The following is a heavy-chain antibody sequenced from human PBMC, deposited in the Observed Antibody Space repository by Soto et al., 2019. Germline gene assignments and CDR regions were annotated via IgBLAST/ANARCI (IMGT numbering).Heavy chain of an antibody. J-gene: IGHJ6*02. D-gene: IGHD1-1*01. V-gene: IGHV3-15*01. Sequence: QLVESGGGLVKPGGSLRLSCAASGFTFRNAWMNWVRQAPGKGLEWVGRIKSKIDGGTTDYAAPVKGRFTISRDDSKNTLYLQVNSLKTEASAVYYCTTCYSHSLERSYYYYNMGVWGQGTTVTVSS. CDR2: IKSKIDGGTT. CDR1: GFTFRNAW. CDR3: TTCYSHSLERSYYYYNMGV.